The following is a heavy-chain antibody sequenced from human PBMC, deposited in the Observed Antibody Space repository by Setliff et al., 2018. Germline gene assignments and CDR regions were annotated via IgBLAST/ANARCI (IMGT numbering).Heavy chain of an antibody. CDR1: RPTFSNYA. CDR3: AKDVSPPGTNGWHPDVLDI. V-gene: IGHV3-23*01. D-gene: IGHD6-19*01. CDR2: ISASGRTT. J-gene: IGHJ3*02. Sequence: PGGSLRLSCAASRPTFSNYATSWGRQAPGKGLEWVSAISASGRTTYSADSVKGRLTISRDNSKNTLSLQMNSLRAEDTAVYYCAKDVSPPGTNGWHPDVLDIWGQGTMVTVSS.